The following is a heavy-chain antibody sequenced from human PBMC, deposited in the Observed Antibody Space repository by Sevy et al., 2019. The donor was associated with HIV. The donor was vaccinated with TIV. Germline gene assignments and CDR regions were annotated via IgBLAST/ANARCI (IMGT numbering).Heavy chain of an antibody. D-gene: IGHD1-1*01. CDR3: ALERLSSDVRECFQN. V-gene: IGHV3-30-3*01. Sequence: GGSLRLSCAASGFTFNRYSMHWVRQAPGKGLEWVATISFDATNKHYPDSVKGRFTISRDNFQNSLFLQMDSLRPEDTAVYYCALERLSSDVRECFQNWGQGTLVTVSS. CDR1: GFTFNRYS. CDR2: ISFDATNK. J-gene: IGHJ1*01.